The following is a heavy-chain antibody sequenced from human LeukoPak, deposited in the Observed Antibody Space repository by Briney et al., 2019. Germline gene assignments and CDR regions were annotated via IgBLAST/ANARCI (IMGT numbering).Heavy chain of an antibody. D-gene: IGHD3/OR15-3a*01. J-gene: IGHJ4*02. CDR2: IRSGSSAM. V-gene: IGHV3-48*04. Sequence: GGSLRLSCVASGFTFSSYSMNWVRPAPGKGLEWVSNIRSGSSAMNYADSVKGRFTISRDNAKNSLYLEMSSLRAEDTAVYYCARDRDWSFDYWGQGTLVTVSS. CDR3: ARDRDWSFDY. CDR1: GFTFSSYS.